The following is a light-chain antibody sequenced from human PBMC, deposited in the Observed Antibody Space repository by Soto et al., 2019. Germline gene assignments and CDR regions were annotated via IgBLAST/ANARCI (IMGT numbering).Light chain of an antibody. CDR1: TSDVGAYNY. CDR2: EVS. CDR3: SSKTSSSSPFV. Sequence: QSALTQPASVSRSPGQSITISCTGSTSDVGAYNYVSWYKHHPGQAPQLMIYEVSNRPSGVSNRFSGSKSSNTASLTISGLLADDEGHYYCSSKTSSSSPFVFGTGTKLTVL. V-gene: IGLV2-14*01. J-gene: IGLJ1*01.